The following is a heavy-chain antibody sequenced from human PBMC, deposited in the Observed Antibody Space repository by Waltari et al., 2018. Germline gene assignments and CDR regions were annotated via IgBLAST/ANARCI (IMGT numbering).Heavy chain of an antibody. V-gene: IGHV3-30*02. CDR3: VKGNEIDY. CDR1: GSNFTLFG. D-gene: IGHD1-1*01. J-gene: IGHJ4*02. CDR2: ISYDGSNE. Sequence: QVHLVDSGGGVVQPGGSRRLSCAAPGSNFTLFGMHWVRQAPGKGLEWVSFISYDGSNENYADSVKGRFTMSRDNSKKMLYVQMNNLRAEDSAVYYCVKGNEIDYWGQGTLVTVSS.